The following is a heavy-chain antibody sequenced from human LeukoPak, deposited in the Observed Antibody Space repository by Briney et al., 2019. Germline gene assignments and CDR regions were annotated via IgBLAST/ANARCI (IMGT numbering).Heavy chain of an antibody. Sequence: PGGSLRLSCAASGFTFSSYGMKWDRQAPGKGLEWVSSISSSSVYIYYADSVKGRFTISRDNAKNSLYLQMASLRAEDTAVYYCARDVGKAYFDYWGQGTLVTVSS. V-gene: IGHV3-21*01. CDR1: GFTFSSYG. CDR3: ARDVGKAYFDY. D-gene: IGHD2-15*01. J-gene: IGHJ4*02. CDR2: ISSSSVYI.